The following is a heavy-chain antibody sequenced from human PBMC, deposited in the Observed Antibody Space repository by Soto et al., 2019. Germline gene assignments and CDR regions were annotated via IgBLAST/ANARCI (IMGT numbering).Heavy chain of an antibody. J-gene: IGHJ3*02. CDR2: FDPEDGET. Sequence: GASVKVSWKVSGYTLTELSMHWVRQAPGKGLEWMGGFDPEDGETIYAQKFQGRVTMTEDTSTDTAYMELSSLRSEDTAVYYCATDYYYDSSGDRAFDIWGQGTMVTVSS. CDR1: GYTLTELS. V-gene: IGHV1-24*01. D-gene: IGHD3-22*01. CDR3: ATDYYYDSSGDRAFDI.